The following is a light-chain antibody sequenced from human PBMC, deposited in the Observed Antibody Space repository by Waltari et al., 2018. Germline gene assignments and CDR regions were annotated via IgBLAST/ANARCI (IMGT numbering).Light chain of an antibody. CDR3: QQSYSTPYT. CDR1: QNIADY. J-gene: IGKJ2*01. CDR2: GAS. V-gene: IGKV1-39*01. Sequence: DIQMTQSPSSLSASVGDRVTITCRASQNIADYLNWYQEKPGEAPKLLIWGASSLQRGVPSRFSGSGSGTDFTLTISSLHPEDFATYYCQQSYSTPYTFGHGTELDIK.